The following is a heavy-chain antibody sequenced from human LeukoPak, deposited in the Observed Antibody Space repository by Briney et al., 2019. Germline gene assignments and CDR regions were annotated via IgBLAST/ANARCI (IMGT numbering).Heavy chain of an antibody. V-gene: IGHV4-39*01. Sequence: PSETLSLTCTVSGGSISSSSYYWGWIRQPPGKGLEWIGSIYYSGSTYYNPSLKSRVTISVDTSKNQFSLKLSSVTAADTAVYYCARQGAGSSWYRVSSGWYPGWFDPWGQGTLVTVSS. CDR3: ARQGAGSSWYRVSSGWYPGWFDP. J-gene: IGHJ5*02. CDR2: IYYSGST. CDR1: GGSISSSSYY. D-gene: IGHD6-19*01.